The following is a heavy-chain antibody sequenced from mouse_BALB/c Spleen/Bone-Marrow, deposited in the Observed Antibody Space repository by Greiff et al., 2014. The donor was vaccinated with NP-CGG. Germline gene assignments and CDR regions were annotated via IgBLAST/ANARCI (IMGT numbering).Heavy chain of an antibody. J-gene: IGHJ4*01. CDR1: GYTFTDYA. Sequence: LQESGAELVRPGVSVKISCKGSGYTFTDYAMHWVKQSHAKSLEWIGVISTYYGDASYNQKFKGKATMTVDKSSSTAYMELARLTSGDSAIYYCARSGKVRNAMDYWGQGTSVTASS. CDR2: ISTYYGDA. V-gene: IGHV1S137*01. D-gene: IGHD2-14*01. CDR3: ARSGKVRNAMDY.